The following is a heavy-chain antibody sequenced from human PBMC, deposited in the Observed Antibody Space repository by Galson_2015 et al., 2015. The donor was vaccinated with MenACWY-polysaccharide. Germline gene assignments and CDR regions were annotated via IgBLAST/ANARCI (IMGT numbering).Heavy chain of an antibody. V-gene: IGHV3-74*01. Sequence: SLRLSCAVSGFTFITHYMHWVRQDLGKGLLWVSHINSDGSVKIYADSVKGRFTISRDNAKNTLYLQMNNLRAEDTAFYYCVRDWWTLEAWGQGTLVTVSS. CDR1: GFTFITHY. CDR2: INSDGSVK. J-gene: IGHJ5*02. D-gene: IGHD2-15*01. CDR3: VRDWWTLEA.